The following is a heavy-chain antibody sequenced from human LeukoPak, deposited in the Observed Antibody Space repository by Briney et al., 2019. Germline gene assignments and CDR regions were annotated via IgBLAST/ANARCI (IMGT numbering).Heavy chain of an antibody. D-gene: IGHD2-15*01. V-gene: IGHV3-30*02. J-gene: IGHJ4*02. Sequence: PGGSLRLSCAASGFTFSSYDMHWVRQAPGKGLEWVAFIRYDGSNKYYADSVKGRFTISRDNSKNTLYLQMNSLRAEDTAVYHCAKLTLLGYCSGGSCYDRRVFDYWGRGTLVTVSS. CDR2: IRYDGSNK. CDR1: GFTFSSYD. CDR3: AKLTLLGYCSGGSCYDRRVFDY.